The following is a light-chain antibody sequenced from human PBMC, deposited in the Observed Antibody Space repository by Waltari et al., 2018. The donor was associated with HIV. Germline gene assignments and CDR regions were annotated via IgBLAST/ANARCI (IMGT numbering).Light chain of an antibody. V-gene: IGLV3-21*02. J-gene: IGLJ2*01. Sequence: SYVLAQPPSVSVAPGQTARITCGGNYIGSKSVTWYQQKPGQAPVLVVYNDRDRPSGIPERFSGSNSGNTATLTISRVEAGDEADYYCQVWYTSTDHGVVFGGGTKLTVL. CDR3: QVWYTSTDHGVV. CDR1: YIGSKS. CDR2: NDR.